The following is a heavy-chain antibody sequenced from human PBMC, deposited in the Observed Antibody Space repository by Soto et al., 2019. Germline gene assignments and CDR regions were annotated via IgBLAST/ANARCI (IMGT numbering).Heavy chain of an antibody. CDR2: INAGNGNT. CDR3: ARGRPHLGYHEDIGWFDP. J-gene: IGHJ5*02. D-gene: IGHD5-12*01. CDR1: GYTFTSYA. Sequence: GASVKVSCKASGYTFTSYAMHWVRQAPGQRLERMGWINAGNGNTKYSQKFQGRVTITRDTSASTAYMELSSLGSEDTAVYYCARGRPHLGYHEDIGWFDPWGQGTLVTVSS. V-gene: IGHV1-3*01.